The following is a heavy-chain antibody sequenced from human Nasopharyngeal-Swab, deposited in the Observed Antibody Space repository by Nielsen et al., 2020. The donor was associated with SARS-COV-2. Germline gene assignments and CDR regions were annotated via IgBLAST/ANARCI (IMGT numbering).Heavy chain of an antibody. Sequence: ASVKVSCKASGGTFRTYAISWVRQAPGQGLEWMGIISPDGYSTAYAQKFQGRVTMTRDTSTSTVYMELSSLRSEDTAVYYCARDGEATAWDFDYWGQGTLVTVSS. CDR3: ARDGEATAWDFDY. V-gene: IGHV1-46*01. J-gene: IGHJ4*02. CDR2: ISPDGYST. CDR1: GGTFRTYA. D-gene: IGHD6-13*01.